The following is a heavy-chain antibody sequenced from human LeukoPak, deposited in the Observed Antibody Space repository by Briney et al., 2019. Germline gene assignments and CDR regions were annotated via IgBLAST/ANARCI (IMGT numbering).Heavy chain of an antibody. Sequence: SETLSLTCAVYGGSFSGYYWSWIRQPPGKGLEWIGYIYYSGSTNYNPSLKSRVTISVDTSKNQFSLKLSSVTAADTAVYYCARDMGGSSWYGDFDYWGQGTLVTVSS. D-gene: IGHD6-13*01. CDR3: ARDMGGSSWYGDFDY. V-gene: IGHV4-59*01. CDR2: IYYSGST. CDR1: GGSFSGYY. J-gene: IGHJ4*02.